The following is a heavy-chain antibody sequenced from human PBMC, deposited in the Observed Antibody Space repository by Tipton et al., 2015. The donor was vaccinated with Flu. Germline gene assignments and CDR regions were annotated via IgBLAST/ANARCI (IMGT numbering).Heavy chain of an antibody. V-gene: IGHV3-33*08. J-gene: IGHJ4*02. Sequence: RSLRLSCVASGLTFSSYWMSWVRQAPGKGLEWVAVIWHDGSDSRYADSVKGRFTISRDRSTNTAYLQIRSLRAEDSALYFCTRGNPPNSDTDYWGPGTLVTVSS. CDR3: TRGNPPNSDTDY. CDR2: IWHDGSDS. CDR1: GLTFSSYW. D-gene: IGHD1-14*01.